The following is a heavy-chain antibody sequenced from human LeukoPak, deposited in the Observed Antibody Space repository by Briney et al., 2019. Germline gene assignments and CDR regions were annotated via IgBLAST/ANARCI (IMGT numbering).Heavy chain of an antibody. CDR1: GYSFTTYW. CDR2: IYPGDSDT. CDR3: ARRVGSYEYFDY. V-gene: IGHV5-51*01. J-gene: IGHJ4*02. D-gene: IGHD3-10*01. Sequence: GESLKISCEGSGYSFTTYWIAWVRQMPGKGLECMGIIYPGDSDTRYSQSFQRQVTISADKSISTAYLQWSSLKTSDTAMYYCARRVGSYEYFDYWGQGTLVTVSS.